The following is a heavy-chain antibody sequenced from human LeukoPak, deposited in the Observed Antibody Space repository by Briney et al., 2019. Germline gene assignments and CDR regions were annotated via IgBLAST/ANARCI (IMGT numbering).Heavy chain of an antibody. D-gene: IGHD3-10*01. J-gene: IGHJ4*02. V-gene: IGHV4-39*01. CDR2: IYYSGST. CDR3: ARLYRRSVVRRGVILPSDY. Sequence: ASETLSLTCTVSGGSISSSSYYWGCIRQPPGKGLEWIGSIYYSGSTYYNPSLKSRVTISVDTSKNQFSLKLSSVTAADTAVYYCARLYRRSVVRRGVILPSDYWGQGTLVTVSS. CDR1: GGSISSSSYY.